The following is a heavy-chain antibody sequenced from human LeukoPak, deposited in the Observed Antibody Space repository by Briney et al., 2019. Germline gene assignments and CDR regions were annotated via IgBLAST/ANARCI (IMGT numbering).Heavy chain of an antibody. CDR1: GYTFIDHY. J-gene: IGHJ4*02. CDR3: ARGGHYPNSGGYDF. CDR2: IDPDTGDT. Sequence: ASVKVSCKPSGYTFIDHYLHWVRQAPGQGLESLGWIDPDTGDTNYPQKFQGRLTMTRDTSSSTAYMELNRLRSDDTAVYYCARGGHYPNSGGYDFWGLGTLVTVSS. V-gene: IGHV1-2*02. D-gene: IGHD3-22*01.